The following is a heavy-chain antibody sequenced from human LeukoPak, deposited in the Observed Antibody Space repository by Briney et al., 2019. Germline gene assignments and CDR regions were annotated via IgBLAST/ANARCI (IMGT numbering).Heavy chain of an antibody. CDR2: ISGSGGST. CDR3: AKGQGIQLWSSPNFDY. Sequence: GGSLRLSCAASGFTVSSNYMSWVRQAPGKGLEWVSAISGSGGSTYYAGSVKGRFTISRDNSKNTLYLQMNSLRAEDTAVYYCAKGQGIQLWSSPNFDYWGQGTLVTVSS. CDR1: GFTVSSNY. V-gene: IGHV3-23*01. D-gene: IGHD5-18*01. J-gene: IGHJ4*02.